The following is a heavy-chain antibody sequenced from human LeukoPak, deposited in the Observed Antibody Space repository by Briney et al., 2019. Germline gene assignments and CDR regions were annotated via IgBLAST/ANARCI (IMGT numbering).Heavy chain of an antibody. Sequence: GGSLRLSCAASGFTFSDYYMSWIRQAPGKGLEWVSYISSSGSTVYYADSVKGRFTISRDNAKNSLYLQMNSLRAEDTAVYYCARGVDTAMAHLDYWGQGTLVTVSS. J-gene: IGHJ4*02. CDR2: ISSSGSTV. CDR1: GFTFSDYY. V-gene: IGHV3-11*01. D-gene: IGHD5-18*01. CDR3: ARGVDTAMAHLDY.